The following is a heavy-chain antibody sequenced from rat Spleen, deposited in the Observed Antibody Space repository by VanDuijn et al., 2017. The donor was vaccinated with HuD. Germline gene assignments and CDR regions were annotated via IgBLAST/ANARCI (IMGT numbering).Heavy chain of an antibody. CDR3: AKDGAYNSWYGVFDY. V-gene: IGHV5S13*01. Sequence: EVQLVESGGGLVQPGRSLKLSCAASGFTYSNYVMAWVRQAPTKGLEWVASISTGGGNTYYRDSVKGRFTISRDNAKNTLYLQMDSLRSEDTATYYCAKDGAYNSWYGVFDYWGQGVMVTVSS. D-gene: IGHD4-3*01. J-gene: IGHJ2*01. CDR2: ISTGGGNT. CDR1: GFTYSNYV.